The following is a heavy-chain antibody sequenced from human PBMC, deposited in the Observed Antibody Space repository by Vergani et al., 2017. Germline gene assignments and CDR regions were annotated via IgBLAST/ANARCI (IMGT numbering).Heavy chain of an antibody. CDR2: IIPILGIA. D-gene: IGHD2-2*01. CDR1: GGTFSSYT. J-gene: IGHJ3*02. CDR3: ASHCSTSCDGAAIDI. V-gene: IGHV1-69*02. Sequence: QVQLVQSGAEVKKPGSSVKVSCKASGGTFSSYTISWVRQAPGRGLEWMGRIIPILGIANYAQKFQGRVTITADKSTGTAYLELSILRSEETAVYYWASHCSTSCDGAAIDIWGQGRMVTVSS.